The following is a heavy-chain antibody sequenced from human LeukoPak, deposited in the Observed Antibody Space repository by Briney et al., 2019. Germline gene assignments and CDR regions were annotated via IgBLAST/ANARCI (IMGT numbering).Heavy chain of an antibody. Sequence: SETLSLTCTVSGGSISSYYWSWIRQPPGKGLEWIGYIYYSGSTNYNPSLKSRVTISVDTSKNQFSLKLSSVTAADTAVYYCARDGGYDSSGYFSDYWGQGTLVTVSS. CDR3: ARDGGYDSSGYFSDY. J-gene: IGHJ4*02. CDR1: GGSISSYY. V-gene: IGHV4-59*01. D-gene: IGHD3-22*01. CDR2: IYYSGST.